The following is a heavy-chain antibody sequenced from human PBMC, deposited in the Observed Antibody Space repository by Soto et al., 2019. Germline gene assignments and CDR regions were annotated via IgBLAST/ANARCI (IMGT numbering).Heavy chain of an antibody. CDR3: AHTYYYGSGSYYNVWFDP. Sequence: QITLRESGPTLVKPTQTLTLTCTFSGYSLTTRGVGVGWIRQPPGKALEWLALIYWDDDKRYSPSLNSRLTITNDTSKNQVVLTMTNMDPVDTATYYFAHTYYYGSGSYYNVWFDPWGQGTLVTVSS. CDR2: IYWDDDK. V-gene: IGHV2-5*02. J-gene: IGHJ5*02. CDR1: GYSLTTRGVG. D-gene: IGHD3-10*01.